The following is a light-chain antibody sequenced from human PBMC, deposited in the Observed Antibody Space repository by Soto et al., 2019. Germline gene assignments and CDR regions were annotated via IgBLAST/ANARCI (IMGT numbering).Light chain of an antibody. J-gene: IGKJ4*02. V-gene: IGKV3-15*01. Sequence: EIVITQSPSTLSLSPGERATLSCRASQSVRSHLAWFQQRPGQAPRLFIYGASTRATGIPAKFSGSGFGTEFTLSISSLQSEDVAIYYCQQYHSGPPTFGRGTKVDIK. CDR1: QSVRSH. CDR2: GAS. CDR3: QQYHSGPPT.